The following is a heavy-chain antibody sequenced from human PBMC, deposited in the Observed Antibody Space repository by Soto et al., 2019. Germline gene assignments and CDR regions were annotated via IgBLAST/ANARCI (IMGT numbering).Heavy chain of an antibody. V-gene: IGHV4-39*01. D-gene: IGHD3-3*01. Sequence: SETLSLTCTVSGGSISSSSYYWGWIRQPPGKGLEWIGCIYYSGSTYDNPAHKSRLNISVNTSNNQFSLKLSSVTAADTAVYYCARTIGVVIPNYFDYWGQGTLVTVSS. J-gene: IGHJ4*02. CDR2: IYYSGST. CDR1: GGSISSSSYY. CDR3: ARTIGVVIPNYFDY.